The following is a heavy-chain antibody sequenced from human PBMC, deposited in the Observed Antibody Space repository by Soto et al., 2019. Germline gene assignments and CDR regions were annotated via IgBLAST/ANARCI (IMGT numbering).Heavy chain of an antibody. CDR2: IKQDGSEK. Sequence: GGSLRLSCAASGFTFSSYWMSWVRQAPGKGLEWVANIKQDGSEKYYVDSVKGRFTISRDNAKNSLYLQMNSPRAEDTAVYYCARDDDTAMVPYYYYGMDVWGQGTTVTVSS. CDR3: ARDDDTAMVPYYYYGMDV. V-gene: IGHV3-7*03. J-gene: IGHJ6*02. D-gene: IGHD5-18*01. CDR1: GFTFSSYW.